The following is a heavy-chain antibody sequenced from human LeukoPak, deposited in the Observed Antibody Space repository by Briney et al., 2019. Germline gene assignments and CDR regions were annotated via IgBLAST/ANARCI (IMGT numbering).Heavy chain of an antibody. V-gene: IGHV4-59*01. CDR3: ARGRGNIDY. CDR2: IYYSGST. J-gene: IGHJ4*02. D-gene: IGHD1-26*01. Sequence: TSETLSLTCTVSGGSISSYYWSWIRQPPGKGLEWIGYIYYSGSTNYNPSLKSRVTISVDTSKNQFSLKLSSVTAADTAVYYCARGRGNIDYWGQGTLVTVSS. CDR1: GGSISSYY.